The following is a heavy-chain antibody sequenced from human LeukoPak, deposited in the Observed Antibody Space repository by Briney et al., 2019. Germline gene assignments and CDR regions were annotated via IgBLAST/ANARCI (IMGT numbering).Heavy chain of an antibody. CDR1: GYTLTELS. CDR2: FDPEDGET. CDR3: ATYLDSSGYYFFDY. D-gene: IGHD3-22*01. V-gene: IGHV1-24*01. Sequence: GASVKVSCKVSGYTLTELSMHWVRQAPGKGLEWMGGFDPEDGETIYAQKFQGRVTMTEDTSTDTAYMELSSLRSEDTAVYYCATYLDSSGYYFFDYWGQGTLVTVSS. J-gene: IGHJ4*02.